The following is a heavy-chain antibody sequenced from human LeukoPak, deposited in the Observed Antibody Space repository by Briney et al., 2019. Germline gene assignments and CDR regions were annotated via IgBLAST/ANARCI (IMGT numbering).Heavy chain of an antibody. CDR3: ASGYCSSTSCYTAV. CDR1: GGSISSGGYY. V-gene: IGHV4-31*03. D-gene: IGHD2-2*02. CDR2: IYYSGST. J-gene: IGHJ6*02. Sequence: SQTLSLTCTVSGGSISSGGYYWSWIRQHPGKGLEWIGYIYYSGSTYYNPSLKSRVTISVDTSKNQFSLKLSSVTAADTAVYYCASGYCSSTSCYTAVWGPGTTVTVSS.